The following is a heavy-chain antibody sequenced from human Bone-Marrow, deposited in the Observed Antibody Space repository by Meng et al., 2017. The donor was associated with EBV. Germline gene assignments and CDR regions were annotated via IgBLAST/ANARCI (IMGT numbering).Heavy chain of an antibody. Sequence: QGQVVQSGAEGNKPGASVKVSCKASGYTFTGYYMQWVRQAPGQGLEWMGRINPNSGGTNYAQKFQGRVTMTRDTSISTAYMELSRLRSDDTAVYYCTYCSSTSCYDPRFDYWGQGTLVTVSS. J-gene: IGHJ4*02. CDR2: INPNSGGT. CDR3: TYCSSTSCYDPRFDY. CDR1: GYTFTGYY. D-gene: IGHD2-2*01. V-gene: IGHV1-2*06.